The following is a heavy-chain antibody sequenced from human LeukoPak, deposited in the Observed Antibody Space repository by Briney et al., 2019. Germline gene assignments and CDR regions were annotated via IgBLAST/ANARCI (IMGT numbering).Heavy chain of an antibody. V-gene: IGHV3-7*01. CDR3: ARGDLWLGH. Sequence: GGSLRLSCATSGFIFSSYWMCWVRQAPGKGLEWVANIKSDGSKEYYGDSVKGRFTISRDNAKNSLYLEMTSLRVEDTAVYYCARGDLWLGHWGQGSLVTVSS. D-gene: IGHD6-19*01. J-gene: IGHJ4*02. CDR2: IKSDGSKE. CDR1: GFIFSSYW.